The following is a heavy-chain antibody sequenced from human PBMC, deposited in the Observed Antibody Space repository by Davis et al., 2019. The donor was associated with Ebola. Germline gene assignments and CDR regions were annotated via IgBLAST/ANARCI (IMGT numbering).Heavy chain of an antibody. Sequence: SETLSLTCAVYGGSFSGYYWSWIRQPPGKGLEWIGEINHSGSTNYNPSLKSRVTISVDTSKNQFSLKLSSVTATDTAVYYCARCSSSYNYYYGMDVWGQGTTVTVSS. CDR3: ARCSSSYNYYYGMDV. J-gene: IGHJ6*02. D-gene: IGHD6-6*01. V-gene: IGHV4-34*01. CDR2: INHSGST. CDR1: GGSFSGYY.